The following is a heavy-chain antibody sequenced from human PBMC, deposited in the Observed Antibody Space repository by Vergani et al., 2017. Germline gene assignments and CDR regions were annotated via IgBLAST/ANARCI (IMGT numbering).Heavy chain of an antibody. J-gene: IGHJ5*02. CDR1: GGSISSYY. Sequence: QVQLQESGPGLVKPSETLSLTCTVSGGSISSYYWSWIRQPAGKGLEWIGRIYTSGSTNYNPSLKSRVTMSVDTSKNQFSLKLSSVTAADTAGYYCARDDSPSPYYDSSGYQNWFDPGGQGTLVTVSS. CDR2: IYTSGST. D-gene: IGHD3-22*01. CDR3: ARDDSPSPYYDSSGYQNWFDP. V-gene: IGHV4-4*07.